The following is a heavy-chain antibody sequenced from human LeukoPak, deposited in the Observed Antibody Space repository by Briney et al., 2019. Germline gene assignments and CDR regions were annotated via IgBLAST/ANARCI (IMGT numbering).Heavy chain of an antibody. CDR1: GFTFSSYW. CDR3: ARDLGLDFWSGYSPVDY. D-gene: IGHD3-3*01. CDR2: IKQDGSEK. J-gene: IGHJ4*02. V-gene: IGHV3-7*01. Sequence: GGPLRLSCAASGFTFSSYWMSWVRQAPGKGLEWVANIKQDGSEKYYVDSVKGRFTISRDNAKNSLYLQMNSLRAEDTAVYYCARDLGLDFWSGYSPVDYWGQGTLVTVSS.